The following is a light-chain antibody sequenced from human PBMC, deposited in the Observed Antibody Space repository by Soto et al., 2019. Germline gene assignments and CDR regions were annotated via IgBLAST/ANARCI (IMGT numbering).Light chain of an antibody. CDR1: SSDVGSYTF. CDR3: NSFTTTNTWV. Sequence: QSALTQPNSVSGSPGQSITISCTGTSSDVGSYTFVSWFQQHPGKAPKLIIYEVTNRPSGVSYRFSGSKSGNTASLTISGLQAEDEADYYCNSFTTTNTWVFGGGTQLTVL. J-gene: IGLJ3*02. V-gene: IGLV2-14*01. CDR2: EVT.